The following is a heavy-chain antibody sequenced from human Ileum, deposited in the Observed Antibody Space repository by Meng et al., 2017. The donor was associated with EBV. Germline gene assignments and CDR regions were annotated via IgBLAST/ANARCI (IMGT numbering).Heavy chain of an antibody. D-gene: IGHD4-17*01. CDR1: VDSISSLSW. CDR3: ASGRDYAWHS. Sequence: HVLLQESCPDHVKPPGTLSLTFAVSVDSISSLSWWIWVRQPPGNGLEWIGEIYHSGSTIYNPSFKSRVTMSVDKSKNQISLNLSSVTAADTAVYYCASGRDYAWHSWGRGTLVTVSS. J-gene: IGHJ4*02. V-gene: IGHV4-4*03. CDR2: IYHSGST.